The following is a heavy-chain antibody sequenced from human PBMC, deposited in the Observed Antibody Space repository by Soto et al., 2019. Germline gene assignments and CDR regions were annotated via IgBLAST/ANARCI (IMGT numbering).Heavy chain of an antibody. CDR2: IYPGDSDT. Sequence: GAYLKISCKGSGYSFTSYWIGWVRQMPGKGLEWMGVIYPGDSDTRYSPSFQGQVTIPADKSISTAYLQWSSLKASDTAMYYCARRPVGQQPLDYWGQGTLVTVSS. V-gene: IGHV5-51*01. CDR3: ARRPVGQQPLDY. CDR1: GYSFTSYW. D-gene: IGHD6-13*01. J-gene: IGHJ4*02.